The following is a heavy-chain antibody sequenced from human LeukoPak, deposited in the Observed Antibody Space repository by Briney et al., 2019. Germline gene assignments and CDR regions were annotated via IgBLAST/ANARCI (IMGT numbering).Heavy chain of an antibody. D-gene: IGHD6-13*01. J-gene: IGHJ4*02. CDR2: ISSSSGDT. V-gene: IGHV3-23*01. CDR1: GFTFSSYA. Sequence: PGGSLRLSCAASGFTFSSYAMSWVRQAPGKGLEWVSSISSSSGDTHYADSVKGRFTTSRDNSKNTLYMQMNSLRAEDTAVYYCAKRGLGSSWYVGVYFDYWGQGTLVTVSS. CDR3: AKRGLGSSWYVGVYFDY.